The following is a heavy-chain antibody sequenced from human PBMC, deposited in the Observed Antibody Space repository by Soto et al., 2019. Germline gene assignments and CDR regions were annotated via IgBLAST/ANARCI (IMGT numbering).Heavy chain of an antibody. CDR3: ARNYGSFRHYFDS. J-gene: IGHJ4*02. CDR1: GASISSGDHY. D-gene: IGHD4-17*01. Sequence: SETLSLTCTVSGASISSGDHYWGWIRQHPERGLDWIGYIDNSGITYDNPSLKSRITLSVDRSQNHFSLKLTSVTAADTAVYYGARNYGSFRHYFDSRGQGTLVTVAS. CDR2: IDNSGIT. V-gene: IGHV4-31*03.